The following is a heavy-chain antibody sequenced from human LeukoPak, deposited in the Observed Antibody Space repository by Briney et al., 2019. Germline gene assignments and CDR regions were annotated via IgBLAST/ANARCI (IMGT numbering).Heavy chain of an antibody. CDR1: GFTFSSYA. J-gene: IGHJ6*03. D-gene: IGHD1-14*01. Sequence: GGSLRLSCAASGFTFSSYAMHWVRQAPGKGLEWVAVISYDGSNKYYADSVKGRFTISRDNSKNTLYLQMNSLRAEDTAVYYCARGSHAGTEYYYYYMDVWGKGTTVTVSS. CDR3: ARGSHAGTEYYYYYMDV. CDR2: ISYDGSNK. V-gene: IGHV3-30*04.